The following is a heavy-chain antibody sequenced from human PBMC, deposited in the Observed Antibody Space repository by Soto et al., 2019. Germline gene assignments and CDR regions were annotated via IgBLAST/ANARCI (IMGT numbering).Heavy chain of an antibody. J-gene: IGHJ6*02. Sequence: GGSLRLSCAASGFTFSSYAMSWVRQAPGKGLEWVSAISGSGGSTYYADSVKGRFTISRDNSKNTLYLQMNSLRAEDTAVYYCAKYPAAGISSHRYYYYYGMDVWGQGTSVTVSS. D-gene: IGHD6-25*01. CDR1: GFTFSSYA. CDR3: AKYPAAGISSHRYYYYYGMDV. CDR2: ISGSGGST. V-gene: IGHV3-23*01.